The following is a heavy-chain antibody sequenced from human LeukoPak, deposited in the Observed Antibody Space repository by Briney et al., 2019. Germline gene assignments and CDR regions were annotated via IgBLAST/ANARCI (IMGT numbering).Heavy chain of an antibody. D-gene: IGHD4-17*01. CDR1: GYTFTSYD. CDR2: MNPNSGNT. J-gene: IGHJ3*02. V-gene: IGHV1-8*01. Sequence: ASVKVPCKASGYTFTSYDINWVRQATGQGLEWMGWMNPNSGNTGYAQKFQGRVTMTRNTSISTAYMELSSLRSEDTAVSYCARWSGDYVIPPVRAFDIWGQGTMVTVSS. CDR3: ARWSGDYVIPPVRAFDI.